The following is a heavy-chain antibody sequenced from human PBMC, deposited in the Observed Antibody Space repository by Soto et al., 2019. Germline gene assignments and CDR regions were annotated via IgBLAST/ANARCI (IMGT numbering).Heavy chain of an antibody. CDR3: ARITMVRGVIIDNDGLDV. V-gene: IGHV4-34*01. CDR1: DGSLSGYY. J-gene: IGHJ6*02. CDR2: SNHSGST. Sequence: SETLSLTCAVYDGSLSGYYWTWIRQPPGKGLEWIGESNHSGSTNYNPSLKSRVTISVDTSKSQFSLRLSFVTAADTAVYYCARITMVRGVIIDNDGLDVWGQGTTVT. D-gene: IGHD3-10*01.